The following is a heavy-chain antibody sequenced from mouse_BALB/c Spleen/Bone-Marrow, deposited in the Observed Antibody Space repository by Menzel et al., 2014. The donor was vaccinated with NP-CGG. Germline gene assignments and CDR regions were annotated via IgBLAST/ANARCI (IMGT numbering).Heavy chain of an antibody. CDR3: ASLDDYIY. D-gene: IGHD2-4*01. Sequence: EVQLVESGAELVKPGASVKLSCTASGFNIKDTYMHWVKQRPEQGLEWIGRIDPANGNTKYDPKFQGKATITADTSSNTAYPQLSSLTSEDTAVYYCASLDDYIYWGQGTLVTVSA. J-gene: IGHJ3*01. CDR1: GFNIKDTY. CDR2: IDPANGNT. V-gene: IGHV14-3*02.